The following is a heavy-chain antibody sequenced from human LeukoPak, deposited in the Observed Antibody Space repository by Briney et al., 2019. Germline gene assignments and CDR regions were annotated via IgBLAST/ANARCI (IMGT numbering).Heavy chain of an antibody. CDR2: IYYSGST. V-gene: IGHV4-31*03. Sequence: SQTLSLTCTVSGGSISSGGYYWSWIRQHPGKGPEWIGYIYYSGSTYYNPSLKSRVTISVDTSKNQFSLKLSSVTAADTAVYYCARDWAPYYYGSGNYGMDVWGQGTTVTVSS. J-gene: IGHJ6*02. CDR1: GGSISSGGYY. D-gene: IGHD3-10*01. CDR3: ARDWAPYYYGSGNYGMDV.